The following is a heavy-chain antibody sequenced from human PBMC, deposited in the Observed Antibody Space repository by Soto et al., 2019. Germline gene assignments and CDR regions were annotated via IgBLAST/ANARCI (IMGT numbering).Heavy chain of an antibody. D-gene: IGHD3-10*02. Sequence: GASVKVSCKASGYIFNSHAMHWVRQAPGQRLEWMGWINAGNGNTYYSQNFKDRVTFTRDTIATTVFMELTSLTSEDTAVYYCARDQSGIGYYVDWFDPWGQGTLVTVS. CDR2: INAGNGNT. CDR3: ARDQSGIGYYVDWFDP. V-gene: IGHV1-3*01. CDR1: GYIFNSHA. J-gene: IGHJ5*02.